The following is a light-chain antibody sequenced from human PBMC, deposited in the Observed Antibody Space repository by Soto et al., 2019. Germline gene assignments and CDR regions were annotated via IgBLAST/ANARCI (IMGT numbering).Light chain of an antibody. Sequence: DDVMTQSPLSLPVTLGQPASISCRSCQSLVYNDGNTSLDWFQQRPGQSPRRLIYEVSNWDSGVPCRFSGSRSGTDFTLKIRGVEAEDVAVYYCMQGTHGLGTFGHGTKVEIK. CDR3: MQGTHGLGT. CDR1: QSLVYNDGNTS. J-gene: IGKJ1*01. V-gene: IGKV2D-30*01. CDR2: EVS.